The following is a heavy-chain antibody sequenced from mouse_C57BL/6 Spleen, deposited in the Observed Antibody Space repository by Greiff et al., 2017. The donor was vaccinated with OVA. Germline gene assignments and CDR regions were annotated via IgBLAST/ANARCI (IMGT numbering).Heavy chain of an antibody. CDR2: VYPYNGGT. Sequence: EVQLQQSGPVLVKPGPSVKISCKASGFTFTDYYMHWVKQSHGKSLEWIGLVYPYNGGTSYNQKFKGKATLTVDPSSSTAYMELNSLTSEDSAVYCCALIYYEYDGYAMDYWGQGTSVTVSS. D-gene: IGHD2-4*01. CDR3: ALIYYEYDGYAMDY. CDR1: GFTFTDYY. V-gene: IGHV1-36*01. J-gene: IGHJ4*01.